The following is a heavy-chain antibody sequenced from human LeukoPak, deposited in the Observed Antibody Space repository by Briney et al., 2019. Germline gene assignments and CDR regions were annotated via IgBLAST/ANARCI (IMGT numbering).Heavy chain of an antibody. Sequence: PGGSLRLSCAASGFTFRSHAMSWVRQAPGKGLEWVSGISISGATTYYADSVKGRFTISRDNSKNTLYLQMNSLRAEDTAVYYCAKYPQAGGSGYYYNNWFDPCGQGTLVTVSS. CDR2: ISISGATT. CDR1: GFTFRSHA. CDR3: AKYPQAGGSGYYYNNWFDP. J-gene: IGHJ5*02. V-gene: IGHV3-23*01. D-gene: IGHD3-10*01.